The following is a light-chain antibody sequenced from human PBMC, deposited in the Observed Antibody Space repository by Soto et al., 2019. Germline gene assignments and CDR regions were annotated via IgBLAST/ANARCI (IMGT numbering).Light chain of an antibody. V-gene: IGKV1-39*01. J-gene: IGKJ4*01. CDR2: AAS. CDR3: QQTHTTFT. CDR1: QSISTY. Sequence: DIQMTQSPSSLSASVGDRVTITCRASQSISTYLNWYQQKPGKVPTLLIYAASSLQSGVPSRFSGSGSGTDFTLTISSLQPEDFATYYCQQTHTTFTFGGGTKVDIK.